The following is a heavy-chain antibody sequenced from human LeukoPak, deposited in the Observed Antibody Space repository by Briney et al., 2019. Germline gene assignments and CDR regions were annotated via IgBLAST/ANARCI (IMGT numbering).Heavy chain of an antibody. Sequence: GGSLRLSCAASGFTFSSHWMHWVRQAPGKGLVWISRISSDGSTTYYADSVKGRFTISRDNSKNTLYLQMNSLRAEDTAVYYCAKGADYYYYGMDVWGQGTTVTVSS. CDR3: AKGADYYYYGMDV. CDR2: ISSDGSTT. V-gene: IGHV3-74*01. J-gene: IGHJ6*02. CDR1: GFTFSSHW. D-gene: IGHD1-26*01.